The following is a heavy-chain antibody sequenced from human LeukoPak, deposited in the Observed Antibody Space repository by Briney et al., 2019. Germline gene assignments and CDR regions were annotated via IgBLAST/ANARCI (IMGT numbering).Heavy chain of an antibody. J-gene: IGHJ4*02. Sequence: GGSLRLSCAASGFTFSSHAMHWVRQAPGKGLEWTAIISYDGSKKFYADSVEGRFTISRDNSKNTLYLQMNSLRDEDTAVYYCAKGDTYYDLLTCFDFWGPGTLVTVSS. CDR2: ISYDGSKK. V-gene: IGHV3-30-3*01. D-gene: IGHD3-9*01. CDR1: GFTFSSHA. CDR3: AKGDTYYDLLTCFDF.